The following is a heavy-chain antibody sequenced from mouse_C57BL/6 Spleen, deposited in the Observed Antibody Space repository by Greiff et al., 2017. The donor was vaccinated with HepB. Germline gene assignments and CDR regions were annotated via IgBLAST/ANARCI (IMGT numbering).Heavy chain of an antibody. CDR1: GFTFSDYG. CDR2: ISSGSSTI. D-gene: IGHD2-4*01. CDR3: AKYYDYDGYAMDY. V-gene: IGHV5-17*01. Sequence: EVQGVESGGGLVKPGGSLKLSCAASGFTFSDYGMHWVRQAPEKGLEWVAYISSGSSTIYYADTVKGRFTISRDNAKNTLFLQMTSLRSEDTAMYYCAKYYDYDGYAMDYWGQGTSVTVSS. J-gene: IGHJ4*01.